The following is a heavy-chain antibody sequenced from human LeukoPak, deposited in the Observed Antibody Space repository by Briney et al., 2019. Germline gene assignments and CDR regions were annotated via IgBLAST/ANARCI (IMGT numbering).Heavy chain of an antibody. CDR3: ARDQDRAFDI. J-gene: IGHJ3*02. Sequence: GRSLRLSCTTSGFTFSTYGMHWVRQAPGKGLEWVAVIWYDGTNRYYADSVKGRFTISRDNSRNTLYLQMNSMRAEDTAVYYCARDQDRAFDIWGQGTMVTVSS. CDR2: IWYDGTNR. V-gene: IGHV3-33*01. CDR1: GFTFSTYG.